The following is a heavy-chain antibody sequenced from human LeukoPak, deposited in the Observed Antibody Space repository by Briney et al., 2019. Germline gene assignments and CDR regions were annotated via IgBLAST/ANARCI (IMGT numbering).Heavy chain of an antibody. J-gene: IGHJ4*02. V-gene: IGHV4-34*01. CDR3: ARGSIAVAGRLDY. Sequence: SETLSLTCAVYGGSFSGYYWSWIRQPPGKGLEWIGEINHSGSTNYNPSFKSRVTISVDTSKNQFSLKLSSVTAGDTAVYYCARGSIAVAGRLDYWGQGTLVTVSS. D-gene: IGHD6-19*01. CDR1: GGSFSGYY. CDR2: INHSGST.